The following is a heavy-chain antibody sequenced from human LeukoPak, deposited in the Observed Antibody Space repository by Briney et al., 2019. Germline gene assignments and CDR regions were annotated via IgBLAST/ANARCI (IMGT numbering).Heavy chain of an antibody. Sequence: GASVKVSCKASGYTFTDYYIHWVRQAPGQGLEWMGWINPNSGDTNYAQKFQGRVTMTGDTSISTAYMELSRLRSDDTAVYYCARETVPAIAAPRGLNYWGQGTLVTVSS. CDR1: GYTFTDYY. D-gene: IGHD6-13*01. V-gene: IGHV1-2*02. CDR2: INPNSGDT. J-gene: IGHJ4*02. CDR3: ARETVPAIAAPRGLNY.